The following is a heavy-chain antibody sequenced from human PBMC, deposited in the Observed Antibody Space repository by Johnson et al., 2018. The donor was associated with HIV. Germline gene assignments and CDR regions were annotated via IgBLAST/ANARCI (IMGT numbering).Heavy chain of an antibody. V-gene: IGHV3-7*01. CDR3: ARDKPIVVVMKSDAFDF. D-gene: IGHD3-22*01. CDR2: IKQDGSEK. CDR1: GFTFSSYW. Sequence: VQLVESRGGFVQPGGSLRLSCAASGFTFSSYWMSWVRQAPGKGLEWVDNIKQDGSEKYYVDSVKGRFTISRDNAKNSLYLQMNSLRAEDTVLYYCARDKPIVVVMKSDAFDFWGQGTMVTVSS. J-gene: IGHJ3*01.